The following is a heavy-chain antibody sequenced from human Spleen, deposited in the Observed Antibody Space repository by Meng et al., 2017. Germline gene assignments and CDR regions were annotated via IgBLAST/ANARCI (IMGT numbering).Heavy chain of an antibody. CDR3: ARDSYSYNWNDFIDY. V-gene: IGHV3-7*01. D-gene: IGHD1-1*01. CDR2: IKQDGSEK. Sequence: GESLKISCAGSGFTFRSYWMSWVRQAPGKGLEWVANIKQDGSEKYYVDSVKGRFTISRDNVKNSLFLGMNSLRAEDTAVYYCARDSYSYNWNDFIDYWGQGTVVTVSS. J-gene: IGHJ4*02. CDR1: GFTFRSYW.